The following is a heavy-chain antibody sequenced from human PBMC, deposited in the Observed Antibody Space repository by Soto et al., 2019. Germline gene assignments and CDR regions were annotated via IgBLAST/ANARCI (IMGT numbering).Heavy chain of an antibody. Sequence: ASVKVSCKASGYTFTSYGISWVRQAPGQGLEWMGWISAYNGNTNYAQKLQGRVTMTTDTSTSTAYMELRSLKTEDTAVYYCTRPRVIHLGAEAFHYWGQGTLVTVSS. D-gene: IGHD1-26*01. CDR1: GYTFTSYG. CDR3: TRPRVIHLGAEAFHY. J-gene: IGHJ4*02. V-gene: IGHV1-18*01. CDR2: ISAYNGNT.